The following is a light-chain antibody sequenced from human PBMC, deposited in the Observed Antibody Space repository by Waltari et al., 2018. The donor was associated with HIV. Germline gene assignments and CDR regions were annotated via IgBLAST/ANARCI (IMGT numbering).Light chain of an antibody. V-gene: IGLV2-14*01. CDR3: SSYTSSRTLV. CDR2: EVN. Sequence: QSALTQPASVSGSPRQSITISCTGTSSDVGGYNYVSWYQQHPDKAPKLVIFEVNKRPSGVSNRFSGSKSGNTASLTISGLQAEDEADYYCSSYTSSRTLVFGGGTKLTVL. CDR1: SSDVGGYNY. J-gene: IGLJ3*02.